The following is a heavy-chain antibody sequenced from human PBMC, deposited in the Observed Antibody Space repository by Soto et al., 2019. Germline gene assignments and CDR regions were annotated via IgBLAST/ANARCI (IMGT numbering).Heavy chain of an antibody. J-gene: IGHJ6*02. V-gene: IGHV3-30-3*01. CDR1: GFTFSSYA. D-gene: IGHD6-19*01. CDR2: ISYDGSNK. CDR3: ARGLAWAGWVSNYYSYGMDV. Sequence: QVQLVESGGGVVQPGRSLRLSCAASGFTFSSYAMHWVRQAPGKGLEWVAVISYDGSNKYYADSVKGRFTISRDNSKNTLYLYMIRLRAEDTAVYYCARGLAWAGWVSNYYSYGMDVWGQGTTVTVSS.